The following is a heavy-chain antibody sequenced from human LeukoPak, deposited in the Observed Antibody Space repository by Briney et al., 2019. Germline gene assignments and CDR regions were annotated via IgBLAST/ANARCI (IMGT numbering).Heavy chain of an antibody. Sequence: GGSLRLSCAASGFTFSSYAMTWVRQAPGKGLEWVSAISGSDDTTYYADSVKGRFTISRDNAKNSLYLQMSSLRVEDTAVYYCVRGGGPSYKYNAFDIWGQGTMVTVSS. D-gene: IGHD2-15*01. CDR3: VRGGGPSYKYNAFDI. V-gene: IGHV3-23*01. J-gene: IGHJ3*02. CDR2: ISGSDDTT. CDR1: GFTFSSYA.